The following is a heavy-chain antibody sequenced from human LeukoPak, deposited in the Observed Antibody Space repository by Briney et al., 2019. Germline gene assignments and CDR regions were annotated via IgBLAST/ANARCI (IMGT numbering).Heavy chain of an antibody. Sequence: GGSLRLSCAASGFTFSSYAMSWVRQAPGKGLEWVSAISGSGGSTYYADSVKGRFTISRDNSKNTLYLQMNSLRAGDTAVYYCAKSTYYYDSSGYYYVGDAFDIWGQGTMVTVSS. D-gene: IGHD3-22*01. CDR3: AKSTYYYDSSGYYYVGDAFDI. CDR2: ISGSGGST. J-gene: IGHJ3*02. CDR1: GFTFSSYA. V-gene: IGHV3-23*01.